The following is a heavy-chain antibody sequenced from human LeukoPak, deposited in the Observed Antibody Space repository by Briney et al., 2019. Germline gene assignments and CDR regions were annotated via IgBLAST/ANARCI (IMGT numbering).Heavy chain of an antibody. V-gene: IGHV4-34*01. J-gene: IGHJ4*02. CDR1: GGSFSGYY. CDR2: VNHSGST. CDR3: ASYYSSGWYGLLF. D-gene: IGHD6-19*01. Sequence: SETLSLTCAVYGGSFSGYYWSWIRQPPGKGLEWIGEVNHSGSTNYNPSLKSRVTISVDTSKNQFSLKLSSVTAADTAVYYCASYYSSGWYGLLFWGQGTLVTVSS.